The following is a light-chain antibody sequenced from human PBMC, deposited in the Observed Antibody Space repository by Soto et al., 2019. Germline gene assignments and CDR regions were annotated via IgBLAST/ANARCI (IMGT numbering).Light chain of an antibody. Sequence: EIVLTQSPGTLSLSPGERATLSCRASEPIGGNYLAWYQQQPGRAPRLIIYEASIRATGIPDRFSGGGSGTDFTLTIISLEPEDLAVYYCQQYGSSPRYTFGQGTRLDIK. CDR2: EAS. V-gene: IGKV3-20*01. CDR1: EPIGGNY. CDR3: QQYGSSPRYT. J-gene: IGKJ2*01.